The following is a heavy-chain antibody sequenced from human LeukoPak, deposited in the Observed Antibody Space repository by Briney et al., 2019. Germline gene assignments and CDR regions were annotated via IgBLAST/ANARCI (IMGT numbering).Heavy chain of an antibody. J-gene: IGHJ6*02. CDR2: INPSGGST. V-gene: IGHV1-46*01. CDR3: ARVWYYYDSSGYYDYYGMDV. D-gene: IGHD3-22*01. Sequence: GASVKVSCKASGYTFTSYYMHWVRQAPGQGLEWMGIINPSGGSTSYAQKLQGRVTMTTDTSTSTAYMELRSLRSDDTAVYYCARVWYYYDSSGYYDYYGMDVWGQGTTVTVSS. CDR1: GYTFTSYY.